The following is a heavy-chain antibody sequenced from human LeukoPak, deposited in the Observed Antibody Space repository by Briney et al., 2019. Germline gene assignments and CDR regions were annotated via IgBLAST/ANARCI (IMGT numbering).Heavy chain of an antibody. CDR3: ARDVGRYFDLDY. D-gene: IGHD3-9*01. CDR2: ISYDGTNK. Sequence: GGSLGLSCTASGFTLSTYAMHWVRQAPGKGLEWVAVISYDGTNKYYADSMKGRFTISRDNAKNSLYLQMNSLRAEDTAVYYCARDVGRYFDLDYWGQGTLVTVSS. CDR1: GFTLSTYA. J-gene: IGHJ4*02. V-gene: IGHV3-30-3*01.